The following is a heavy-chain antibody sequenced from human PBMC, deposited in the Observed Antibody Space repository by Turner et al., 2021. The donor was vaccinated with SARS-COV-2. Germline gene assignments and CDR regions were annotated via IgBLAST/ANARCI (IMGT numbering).Heavy chain of an antibody. Sequence: QVQMVQSGTEVKKPGASVKVSCETSGYTFSAYNIHWVRQAPGQGLEWMASINPKSGDTEFAQKFQGRVTVTRDMSISTAYMGLNNLRSDDTAVYYCARVGGSGWYGSWGQGTLVTVSS. D-gene: IGHD6-19*01. CDR2: INPKSGDT. CDR3: ARVGGSGWYGS. CDR1: GYTFSAYN. J-gene: IGHJ4*02. V-gene: IGHV1-2*02.